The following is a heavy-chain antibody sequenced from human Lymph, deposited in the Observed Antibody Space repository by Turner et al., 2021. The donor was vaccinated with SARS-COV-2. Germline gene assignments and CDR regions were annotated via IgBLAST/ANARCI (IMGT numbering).Heavy chain of an antibody. CDR1: GFTLSSYS. V-gene: IGHV3-30*04. D-gene: IGHD3-22*01. J-gene: IGHJ4*02. CDR3: ARDRDSSGWVDY. Sequence: HVQLVESGGAAVQPARSLRLSCSASGFTLSSYSMHWVRQAPGKGLEWVAFISYDGSDKYYAGSVKGRFTFSRNNSQNTLYLQMNSLRDEDTDVYYCARDRDSSGWVDYWGQGTLVTVSS. CDR2: ISYDGSDK.